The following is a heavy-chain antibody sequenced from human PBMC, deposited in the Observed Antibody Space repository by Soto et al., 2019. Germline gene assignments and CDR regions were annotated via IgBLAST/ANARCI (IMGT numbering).Heavy chain of an antibody. V-gene: IGHV1-24*01. CDR2: FDPEDGET. Sequence: QVQLVQSGAEVKKPGASVKVSCKVSGYTLTELSMHWVRQAPGKGLEWMGGFDPEDGETIYAQKFQGRVTMTEDTSTDTAYMELSSLRSQVTAVYYCPTLSSSRFSEWTPDCWGQGTLVTVSS. D-gene: IGHD3-3*01. CDR1: GYTLTELS. CDR3: PTLSSSRFSEWTPDC. J-gene: IGHJ4*02.